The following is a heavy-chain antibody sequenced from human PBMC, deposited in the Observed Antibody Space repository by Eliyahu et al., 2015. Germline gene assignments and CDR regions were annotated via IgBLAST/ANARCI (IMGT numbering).Heavy chain of an antibody. CDR2: ST. J-gene: IGHJ4*02. D-gene: IGHD3-9*01. V-gene: IGHV4-39*01. CDR3: ARRGRYFDWFPYTD. Sequence: STYYNPSLKSRVTISVDTSKNQFSLKLSSVTAADTAVYYCARRGRYFDWFPYTDWGQGTLVTVSS.